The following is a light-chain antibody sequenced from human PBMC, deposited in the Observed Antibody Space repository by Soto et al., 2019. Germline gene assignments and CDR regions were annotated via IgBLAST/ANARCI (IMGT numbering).Light chain of an antibody. J-gene: IGLJ2*01. Sequence: QSALTQPASVSGSPGQSITISCTGTSSDVGSYNLVSWYQQHPGKAPKLMIYEGSKRPSGVSNLFSGSKSGNTASLTISGLQAEDEADYYCCSYAGSSPVVFGGGNKLTVL. CDR2: EGS. CDR1: SSDVGSYNL. V-gene: IGLV2-23*01. CDR3: CSYAGSSPVV.